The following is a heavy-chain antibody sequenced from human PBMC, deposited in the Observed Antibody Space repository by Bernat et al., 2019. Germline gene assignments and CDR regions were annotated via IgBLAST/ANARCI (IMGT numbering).Heavy chain of an antibody. J-gene: IGHJ4*02. V-gene: IGHV3-20*04. CDR3: AREWGDYDILTGYYPYYFDY. CDR2: INWNGGST. D-gene: IGHD3-9*01. Sequence: EVQLVESGGGVVRPGGSLRLSCAASGFTFDDYGMSWVRQAPGKGLEWVSGINWNGGSTGYAGSVKGRFTISRDNAKNSLYLQMNSLRAEDTALYYCAREWGDYDILTGYYPYYFDYWGQGTLVTVSS. CDR1: GFTFDDYG.